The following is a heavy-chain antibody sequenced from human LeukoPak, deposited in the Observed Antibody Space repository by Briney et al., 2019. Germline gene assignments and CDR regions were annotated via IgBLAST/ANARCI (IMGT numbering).Heavy chain of an antibody. CDR3: ARNWRRGWFDP. V-gene: IGHV4-61*02. CDR1: GGSISSGRYY. CDR2: SYSRGGT. J-gene: IGHJ5*02. D-gene: IGHD1-1*01. Sequence: SETLSLTCTVSGGSISSGRYYWSWIRQPAGKGLEWIGRSYSRGGTNYNPSLKSRVTISEDVSKNQFSLRLSSVTAADTAVYYCARNWRRGWFDPWGQGILVTVSS.